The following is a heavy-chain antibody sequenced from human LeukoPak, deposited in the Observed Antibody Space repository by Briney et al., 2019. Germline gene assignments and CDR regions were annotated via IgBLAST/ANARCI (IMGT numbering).Heavy chain of an antibody. CDR2: IRQDGDTK. Sequence: GGSLRLSCAASGFPFNAYWMTWVRQAPGKGLEWVANIRQDGDTKYYVDSVKGRFTISRDNSKNTLYLQMNSLRAEDTAVYYCAAIVGASFDYWGQGTLVTVSS. D-gene: IGHD1-26*01. J-gene: IGHJ4*02. CDR1: GFPFNAYW. V-gene: IGHV3-7*03. CDR3: AAIVGASFDY.